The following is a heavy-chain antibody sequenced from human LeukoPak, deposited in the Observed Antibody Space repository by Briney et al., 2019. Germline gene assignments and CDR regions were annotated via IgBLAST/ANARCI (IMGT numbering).Heavy chain of an antibody. CDR3: ARVRYDSSGYYFETFDY. CDR2: ISAYNGNT. Sequence: ASVKVSCKASGYTFTSYGISWVRQAPGQGLEWMGWISAYNGNTNYAQKLQGRVTMTTDTSTSTAYMELRSLGSDDTAVYYCARVRYDSSGYYFETFDYWGQGTLVTVSS. CDR1: GYTFTSYG. D-gene: IGHD3-22*01. J-gene: IGHJ4*02. V-gene: IGHV1-18*01.